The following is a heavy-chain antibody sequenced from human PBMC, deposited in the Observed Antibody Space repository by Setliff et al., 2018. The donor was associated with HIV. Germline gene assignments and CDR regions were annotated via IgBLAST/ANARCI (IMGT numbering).Heavy chain of an antibody. CDR2: INHSGST. CDR1: GGSFSGYY. CDR3: AGRQPYYFDSSG. D-gene: IGHD3-22*01. Sequence: SETLSLTCAAYGGSFSGYYWSWIRQPPGKGLEWIGEINHSGSTNYSPSLKSRVTISVDTSKNQFSLKLSSVTAADTAVYYCAGRQPYYFDSSGWSQGTLVTVS. J-gene: IGHJ4*02. V-gene: IGHV4-34*01.